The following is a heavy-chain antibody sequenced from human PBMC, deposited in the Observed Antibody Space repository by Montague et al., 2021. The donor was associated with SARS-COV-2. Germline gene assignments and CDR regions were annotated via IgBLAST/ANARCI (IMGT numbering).Heavy chain of an antibody. CDR3: AREGWRITMVRGVYYMDV. J-gene: IGHJ6*03. CDR1: GFTFSSYA. CDR2: ISSNGGST. V-gene: IGHV3-64*01. D-gene: IGHD3-10*01. Sequence: RLSLSASGFTFSSYAMHWVRQAPGKGLEYVSAISSNGGSTYYANSVKGRFTISRDNSKNTLYLQMGSLRAEDMAVYYCAREGWRITMVRGVYYMDVWGKGTTVTVSS.